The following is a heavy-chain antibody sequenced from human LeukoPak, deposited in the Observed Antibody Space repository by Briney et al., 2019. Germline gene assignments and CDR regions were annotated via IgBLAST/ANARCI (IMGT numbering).Heavy chain of an antibody. V-gene: IGHV4-31*03. CDR3: TRVAIFGVIHENWFGP. D-gene: IGHD3-3*01. J-gene: IGHJ5*02. Sequence: SETLSLTCTVSGGSISSDCYYWTWIRQHPGKGLEGIVCIYNSGRTFYHPSLNRRVFISEDTTENQFSLRLSSVTAADTAVYYCTRVAIFGVIHENWFGPWGQGALVTVSS. CDR1: GGSISSDCYY. CDR2: IYNSGRT.